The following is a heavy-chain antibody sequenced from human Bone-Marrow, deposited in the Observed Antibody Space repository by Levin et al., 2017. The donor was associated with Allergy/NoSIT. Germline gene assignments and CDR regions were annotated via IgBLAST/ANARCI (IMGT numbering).Heavy chain of an antibody. CDR1: GYSFTTYR. CDR3: AKYSASGDTYDI. CDR2: IDPSDSFP. Sequence: GESLKISCKGSGYSFTTYRITWVRQMPGKGLEWMGRIDPSDSFPNYSPSFQGHVTFSADKSITTAYLQWSSLKASDTAMYYCAKYSASGDTYDIWGQGTMVTVSS. J-gene: IGHJ3*02. V-gene: IGHV5-10-1*01. D-gene: IGHD2/OR15-2a*01.